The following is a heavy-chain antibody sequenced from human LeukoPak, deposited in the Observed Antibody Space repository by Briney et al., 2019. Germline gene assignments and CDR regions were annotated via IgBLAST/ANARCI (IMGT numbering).Heavy chain of an antibody. V-gene: IGHV3-53*01. CDR3: AKGPRPGSSGYPNLDH. J-gene: IGHJ4*02. CDR1: GFTVSSNY. CDR2: IYSGSST. D-gene: IGHD5-12*01. Sequence: GGSLRLSCAASGFTVSSNYMNWVRQAPGKGLEWVSLIYSGSSTNYADSVKGRFTISRDNSKNTLYLQMNSLIVGDTAVYYCAKGPRPGSSGYPNLDHWGQGTLVTVSS.